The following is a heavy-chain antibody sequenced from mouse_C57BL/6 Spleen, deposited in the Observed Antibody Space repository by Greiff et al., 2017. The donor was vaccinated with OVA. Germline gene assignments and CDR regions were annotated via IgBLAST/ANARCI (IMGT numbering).Heavy chain of an antibody. CDR2: IHPNSGST. J-gene: IGHJ4*01. Sequence: QVQLQQPGAELVKPGASVKLSCKASGYTFTSYWMHWVKQRPGQGLEWIGMIHPNSGSTNYNEKFKSKATLTVDKSSSTAYMQLSSLTSEDSAVYYCARSLTGRRAMDYWDQGTSVTVSS. D-gene: IGHD4-1*01. CDR3: ARSLTGRRAMDY. V-gene: IGHV1-64*01. CDR1: GYTFTSYW.